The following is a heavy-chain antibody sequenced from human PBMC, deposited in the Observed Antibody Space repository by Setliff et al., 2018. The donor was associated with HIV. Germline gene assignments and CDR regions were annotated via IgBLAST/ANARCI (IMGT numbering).Heavy chain of an antibody. CDR3: AKDFARYSSYYHGMDV. D-gene: IGHD5-18*01. J-gene: IGHJ6*02. CDR1: GFTFSSYG. Sequence: GGSLRLSCAGSGFTFSSYGMNWVRQAPGEGLEWVALIWYDGSNEYYADSVKGRFTISRDNSKNILYLQMNSLRAEDTAVYYCAKDFARYSSYYHGMDVWGQGTTVTVS. V-gene: IGHV3-33*06. CDR2: IWYDGSNE.